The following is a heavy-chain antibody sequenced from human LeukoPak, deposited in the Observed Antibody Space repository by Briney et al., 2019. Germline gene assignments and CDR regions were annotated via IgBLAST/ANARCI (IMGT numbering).Heavy chain of an antibody. J-gene: IGHJ4*02. CDR2: ISGSGGNT. D-gene: IGHD2-2*01. CDR3: AIDSRSTWHFDY. CDR1: GFTFSSYA. Sequence: PGGSLRLSCAASGFTFSSYAMSWVRRAPGKGLEWVSAISGSGGNTYSADAVKGRFTISRDSSKNTLFLQMNSLRAEDTAVYYCAIDSRSTWHFDYWGQGTLVTVSS. V-gene: IGHV3-23*01.